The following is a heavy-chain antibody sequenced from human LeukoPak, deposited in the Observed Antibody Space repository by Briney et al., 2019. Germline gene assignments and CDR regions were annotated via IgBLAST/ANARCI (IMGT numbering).Heavy chain of an antibody. J-gene: IGHJ5*02. CDR2: ISGSGGST. Sequence: GGSLRLSCAASGFTFSSYWMHWVRQAPGKGLEWVSAISGSGGSTYYADSVKGRFTISRDNSKNTLYLQMNSLRAEDTAVYYCAKDPYGDYGGWFDPWGQGTLVTVSS. CDR3: AKDPYGDYGGWFDP. CDR1: GFTFSSYW. V-gene: IGHV3-23*01. D-gene: IGHD4-17*01.